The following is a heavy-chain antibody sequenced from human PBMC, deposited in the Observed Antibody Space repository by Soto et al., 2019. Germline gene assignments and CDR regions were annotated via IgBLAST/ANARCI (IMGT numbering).Heavy chain of an antibody. V-gene: IGHV1-46*01. J-gene: IGHJ4*02. Sequence: QVQLMQSGAEVKKPGASVKVSCKASGDTFTDYYIHWVRQAPGQGLEWMGTVNPSGGHTTYAQHFLGRGTXTXEXSSXPLYLELTSLRSEDTAVYYCARGGHVVVVTSALDYWGQGTLVTVSS. CDR2: VNPSGGHT. CDR1: GDTFTDYY. CDR3: ARGGHVVVVTSALDY. D-gene: IGHD2-21*02.